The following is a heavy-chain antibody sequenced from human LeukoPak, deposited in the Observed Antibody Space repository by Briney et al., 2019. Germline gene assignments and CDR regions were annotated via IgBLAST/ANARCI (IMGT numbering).Heavy chain of an antibody. J-gene: IGHJ4*02. Sequence: GGSLRLSCAASGFTFSSYSMNWVRQAPGKGLEWVSSISSSSNYIYYADSVKGRFTISRDNAKNSLYLQMNSLRAKDTAVYYCARDLRAPTVVTPSWGQGTLVTVSS. CDR3: ARDLRAPTVVTPS. CDR1: GFTFSSYS. V-gene: IGHV3-21*01. CDR2: ISSSSNYI. D-gene: IGHD4-23*01.